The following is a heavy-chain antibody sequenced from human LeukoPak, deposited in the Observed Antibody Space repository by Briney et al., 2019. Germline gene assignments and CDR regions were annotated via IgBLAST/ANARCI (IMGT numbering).Heavy chain of an antibody. Sequence: GGSLRLSCAASGFTFSSHRMHWVRHAPGKGLVWVSRINGAGSSTSYADSVKGRSTVSRDNAKNTLNLQMNSLRAEDTAVYYCARDLFFSDAGYSSGWRAEYFHHWGQGTLVTVPS. CDR3: ARDLFFSDAGYSSGWRAEYFHH. D-gene: IGHD6-19*01. CDR2: INGAGSST. CDR1: GFTFSSHR. J-gene: IGHJ1*01. V-gene: IGHV3-74*01.